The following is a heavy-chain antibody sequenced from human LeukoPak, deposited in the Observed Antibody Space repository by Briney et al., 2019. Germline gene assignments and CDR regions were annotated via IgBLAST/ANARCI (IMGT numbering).Heavy chain of an antibody. CDR1: GYTFTSYD. D-gene: IGHD3-22*01. Sequence: ASVKVSCKASGYTFTSYDINWVRQATRQGLEWMGWMNPNSGNTGYAQKFQGRVTMTRNTSISTAYMELSSLRSEDTAVYYSPRGSRITMIVVVIETSNWFDPWGQGTLVTVSS. CDR2: MNPNSGNT. J-gene: IGHJ5*02. V-gene: IGHV1-8*01. CDR3: PRGSRITMIVVVIETSNWFDP.